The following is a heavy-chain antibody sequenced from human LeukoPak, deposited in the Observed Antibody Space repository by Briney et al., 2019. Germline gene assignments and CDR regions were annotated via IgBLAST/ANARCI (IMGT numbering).Heavy chain of an antibody. D-gene: IGHD4-23*01. CDR1: GGSISGSNW. J-gene: IGHJ4*02. V-gene: IGHV4-4*02. CDR2: IYQSGST. Sequence: SETLSVTCTVSGGSISGSNWWSWVRQAPGKGLEWIGEIYQSGSTNYNPSLKSRVTISVAKSKNEFCLKLSSVTAADTAVYYCARIDDYGGSYYFDYWGQGTLVTVSS. CDR3: ARIDDYGGSYYFDY.